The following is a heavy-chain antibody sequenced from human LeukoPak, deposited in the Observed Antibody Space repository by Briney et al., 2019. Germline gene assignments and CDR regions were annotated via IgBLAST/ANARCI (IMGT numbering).Heavy chain of an antibody. Sequence: GASVKVSCKASGYTFTGYYMHWVRQAPGQGLEWMGWINPNSGGTNYAQKFQGRVTVTRDTSISTAYMELTRLRSDDTAVYYCARVKGPGSPFFDYWGQGTLVTVSS. CDR1: GYTFTGYY. J-gene: IGHJ4*02. D-gene: IGHD3-10*01. CDR3: ARVKGPGSPFFDY. CDR2: INPNSGGT. V-gene: IGHV1-2*02.